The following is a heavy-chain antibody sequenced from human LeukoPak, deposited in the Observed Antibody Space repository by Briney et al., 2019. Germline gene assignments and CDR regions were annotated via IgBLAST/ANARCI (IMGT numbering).Heavy chain of an antibody. Sequence: SETLSLTCTVSGGSISSSTYYWGWLRQPPGKGREWFGSIYYSGSTFYNPSLKSRLTICVHTSKNQFSLKVLSVTAADPAVYYCARNASDGGPSYSDYWGQGTLVTVSS. CDR3: ARNASDGGPSYSDY. V-gene: IGHV4-39*01. J-gene: IGHJ4*02. D-gene: IGHD2-15*01. CDR2: IYYSGST. CDR1: GGSISSSTYY.